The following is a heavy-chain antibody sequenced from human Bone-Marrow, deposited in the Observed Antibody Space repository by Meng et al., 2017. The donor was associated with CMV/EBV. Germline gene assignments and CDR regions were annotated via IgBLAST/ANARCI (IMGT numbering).Heavy chain of an antibody. J-gene: IGHJ5*02. Sequence: WVPPSPVTGLDWLGGSYSSGHTYYRLALKSRVTISAGTSHNLFSLKLSSVTASDTAVYYCARAGTYYYESSGLRLRTSAANNWFDPWGQGTLVTVSS. V-gene: IGHV4-39*07. CDR2: SYSSGHT. CDR3: ARAGTYYYESSGLRLRTSAANNWFDP. D-gene: IGHD3-22*01.